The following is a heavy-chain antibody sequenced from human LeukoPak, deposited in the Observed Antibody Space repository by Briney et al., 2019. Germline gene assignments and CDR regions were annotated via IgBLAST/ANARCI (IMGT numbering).Heavy chain of an antibody. J-gene: IGHJ3*02. D-gene: IGHD2-2*01. Sequence: ASVKVSCKATGYTFTSYYMHWVRQAPGQGLEWMGIINASGGSTSYAQKFQGRVTMTRDTSTSTVYMELSSLRSEDTAVYYCARDRGQLDAFDIWGQGTMVTVSS. V-gene: IGHV1-46*01. CDR3: ARDRGQLDAFDI. CDR2: INASGGST. CDR1: GYTFTSYY.